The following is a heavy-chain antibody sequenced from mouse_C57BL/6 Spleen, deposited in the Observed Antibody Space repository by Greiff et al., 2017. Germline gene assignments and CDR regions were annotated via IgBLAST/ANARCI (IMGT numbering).Heavy chain of an antibody. CDR3: ARSPYYGNPAWFAY. J-gene: IGHJ3*01. D-gene: IGHD2-10*01. Sequence: QVQLQQPGAELVRPGSSVKLSCKASGYTFTSYWMHWVKQRPIQGLEWIGNIDPSDSETHYNQKVKDTATLTVDKSSSTAYMQLSSLTSEDSAVYYCARSPYYGNPAWFAYWGQGTLVTVSA. CDR1: GYTFTSYW. CDR2: IDPSDSET. V-gene: IGHV1-52*01.